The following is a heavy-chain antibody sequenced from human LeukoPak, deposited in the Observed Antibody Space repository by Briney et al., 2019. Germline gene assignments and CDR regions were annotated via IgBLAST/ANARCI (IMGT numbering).Heavy chain of an antibody. CDR1: GYTFTGYY. V-gene: IGHV1-2*02. J-gene: IGHJ6*03. D-gene: IGHD2-2*02. Sequence: ASVTVFCKASGYTFTGYYMHWVRQAPGQGLEWMGWINPNSGGTNYAQKFQGRVTMTRDTSISTAYMELSRLRSDDTAVYYCARVAAEVVGVPGAIGFGWLRRDYYYMDVWGKGTTVTVSS. CDR3: ARVAAEVVGVPGAIGFGWLRRDYYYMDV. CDR2: INPNSGGT.